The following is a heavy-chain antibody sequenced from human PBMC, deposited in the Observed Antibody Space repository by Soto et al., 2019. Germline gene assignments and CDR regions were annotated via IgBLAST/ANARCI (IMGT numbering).Heavy chain of an antibody. CDR2: ISAYNGNT. D-gene: IGHD6-19*01. J-gene: IGHJ5*02. CDR1: GYTFTSYG. V-gene: IGHV1-18*01. CDR3: ARVRIAVAGNWFDP. Sequence: ASVNVSCKASGYTFTSYGISWVRQAPGQGLEWMGWISAYNGNTNYAQKLQGRVTMTTDTSTSTAYMELRSLRSDDTAVYYCARVRIAVAGNWFDPWGQGTLVTVSS.